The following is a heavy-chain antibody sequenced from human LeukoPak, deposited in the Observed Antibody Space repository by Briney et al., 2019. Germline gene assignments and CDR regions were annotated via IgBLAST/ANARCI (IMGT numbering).Heavy chain of an antibody. CDR1: GYTFTNNW. CDR3: ARQGNNWYSFNY. J-gene: IGHJ4*02. D-gene: IGHD1-1*01. Sequence: GESLQISCKGSGYTFTNNWIGWVRQMPGKGLEWMGIIYPGDSDTRYSPSFQGQVTISADKSISTAYLQWSSLKASDTAMYYCARQGNNWYSFNYWGQGTLVTVSS. CDR2: IYPGDSDT. V-gene: IGHV5-51*01.